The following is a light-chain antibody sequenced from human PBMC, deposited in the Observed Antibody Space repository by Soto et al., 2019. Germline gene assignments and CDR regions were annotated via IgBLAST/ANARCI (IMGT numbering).Light chain of an antibody. V-gene: IGKV3-11*01. Sequence: EIVMKQSPATLSLSPGERATLSCRASQTIDNTLAWYQRKPGQAPRLLIYDASTRATGVPARFSGSGSGTDFTLTISNLEPEDFAVYYCQQRSNWPYSMVFGQGTRLEIK. CDR1: QTIDNT. J-gene: IGKJ5*01. CDR2: DAS. CDR3: QQRSNWPYSMV.